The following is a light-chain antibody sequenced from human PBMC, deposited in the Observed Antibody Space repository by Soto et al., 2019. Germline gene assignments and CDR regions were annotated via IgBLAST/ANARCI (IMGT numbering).Light chain of an antibody. CDR2: EVS. J-gene: IGLJ1*01. CDR3: SSYTSSSTMYV. V-gene: IGLV2-14*01. Sequence: QSALTQPASVSGSPGQSITISCPGTSSDVGGYNYVSWYQQHPGKAPKLMIYEVSNRPSGVSNRFSGSKSGNTASLTISGLQAEDEADYYCSSYTSSSTMYVLGNGTKVTV. CDR1: SSDVGGYNY.